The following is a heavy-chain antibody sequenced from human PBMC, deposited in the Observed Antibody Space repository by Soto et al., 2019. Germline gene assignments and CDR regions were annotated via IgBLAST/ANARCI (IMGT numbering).Heavy chain of an antibody. CDR3: ARGRESATRFDY. Sequence: PSETLSLTCAVYGGSFSGYYWSWIRQPPGKGLEWIGEINHSGSTNYNPSLKSRVTISVDTSKNQFSLKLSSVTAADTAVYYCARGRESATRFDYWGQGTLVTVSS. CDR2: INHSGST. CDR1: GGSFSGYY. V-gene: IGHV4-34*01. J-gene: IGHJ4*02.